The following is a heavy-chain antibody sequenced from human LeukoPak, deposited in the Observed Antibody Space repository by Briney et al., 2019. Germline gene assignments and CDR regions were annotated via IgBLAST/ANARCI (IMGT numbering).Heavy chain of an antibody. D-gene: IGHD3-3*01. J-gene: IGHJ6*03. Sequence: SETLSLTCAVSGGSISSGGYSWSWIRQPPGKGLEWIGYIYHSGSTYYNPSLKSRVTISVDRSKNQFSLKLSSVTAADTAVYYCARKPYDFWRNYYMDVWGKGTTVTVSS. CDR3: ARKPYDFWRNYYMDV. CDR1: GGSISSGGYS. V-gene: IGHV4-30-2*01. CDR2: IYHSGST.